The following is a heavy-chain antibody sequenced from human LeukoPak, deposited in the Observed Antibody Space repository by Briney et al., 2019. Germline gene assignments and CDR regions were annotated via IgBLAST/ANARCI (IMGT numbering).Heavy chain of an antibody. V-gene: IGHV4-38-2*01. CDR2: IYHSGRT. J-gene: IGHJ5*02. Sequence: PSETLSLTCAVSGYSISSGYYWGWIRQPPGKGRDGIGSIYHSGRTYYNPSLKSRFTISVDTSKNQFSLKLSSVTAADTAVYYCARRYKITIFGVVIDWFDPWGQGTLVTVSS. CDR1: GYSISSGYY. D-gene: IGHD3-3*01. CDR3: ARRYKITIFGVVIDWFDP.